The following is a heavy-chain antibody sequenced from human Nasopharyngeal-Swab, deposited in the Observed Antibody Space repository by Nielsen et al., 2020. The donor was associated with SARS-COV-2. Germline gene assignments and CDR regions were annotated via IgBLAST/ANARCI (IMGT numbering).Heavy chain of an antibody. CDR2: IDYSGST. CDR3: ARDATPYYDFWSGYPNWFDP. Sequence: SETLSLTCTVSGGSISSSSYYWGWIRQPPGKGLEWIGSIDYSGSTYYNPSLKSRVTISVDTSKNQFSLKLSSVTAADTAVYYCARDATPYYDFWSGYPNWFDPWGQGTLVTVSS. D-gene: IGHD3-3*01. V-gene: IGHV4-39*07. CDR1: GGSISSSSYY. J-gene: IGHJ5*02.